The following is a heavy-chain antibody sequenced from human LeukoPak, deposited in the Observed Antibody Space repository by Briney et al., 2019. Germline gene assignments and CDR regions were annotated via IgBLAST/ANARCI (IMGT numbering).Heavy chain of an antibody. CDR3: AKDGNYHDSSGFFIPFDH. CDR2: ISGNGQQR. CDR1: GFTFSRSA. Sequence: GGSLRLSCSASGFTFSRSAMTWVRQLPGRGLEWVSTISGNGQQRYYGDSVKGRFSVSRDNSKNTLYLQMDSLRADDSALYYCAKDGNYHDSSGFFIPFDHWRQGTLVTVSS. V-gene: IGHV3-23*01. D-gene: IGHD3-22*01. J-gene: IGHJ4*02.